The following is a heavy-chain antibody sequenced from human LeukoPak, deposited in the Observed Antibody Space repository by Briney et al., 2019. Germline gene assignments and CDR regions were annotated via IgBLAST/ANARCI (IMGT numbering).Heavy chain of an antibody. D-gene: IGHD3-10*01. V-gene: IGHV3-30*04. CDR1: GFTFSSYA. CDR3: ASSHGSGSYYNY. J-gene: IGHJ4*02. Sequence: GGSLRLSCAASGFTFSSYAMHWVRQAPGKGLEWVAVISDDGSNKYYADSVKGRFTISRDNAKNSLYLQMNSLRAEDTAVYYCASSHGSGSYYNYWGQGTLVTVSS. CDR2: ISDDGSNK.